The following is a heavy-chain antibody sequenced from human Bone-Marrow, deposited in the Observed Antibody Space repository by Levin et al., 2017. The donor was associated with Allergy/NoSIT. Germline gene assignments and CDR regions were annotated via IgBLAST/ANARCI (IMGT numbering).Heavy chain of an antibody. CDR2: IKQDGSET. CDR1: GFTFSSYW. Sequence: GESLKISCAASGFTFSSYWMSWVRQAPGKGLEWVANIKQDGSETCYVDSVKGRFTISRDNAKNSLHLQMNSLRAEDTAVYYCARPYYYDSSGGFHYWGQGTLVTVSS. V-gene: IGHV3-7*01. J-gene: IGHJ4*02. D-gene: IGHD3-22*01. CDR3: ARPYYYDSSGGFHY.